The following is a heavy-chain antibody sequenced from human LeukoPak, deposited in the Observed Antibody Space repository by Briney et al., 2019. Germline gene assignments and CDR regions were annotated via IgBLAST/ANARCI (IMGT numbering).Heavy chain of an antibody. J-gene: IGHJ3*02. CDR1: GGSISYYY. CDR2: IHHSGSN. CDR3: ARGFRTPTTTYDAFDI. Sequence: SETLSLTCSISGGSISYYYWAWIRQPPGMGLEWIGYIHHSGSNNYTPSLRSRVTMSVDTSKNQFSLNLRSVTAADTAVYYCARGFRTPTTTYDAFDIWGQGTVVAVSS. D-gene: IGHD2/OR15-2a*01. V-gene: IGHV4-59*01.